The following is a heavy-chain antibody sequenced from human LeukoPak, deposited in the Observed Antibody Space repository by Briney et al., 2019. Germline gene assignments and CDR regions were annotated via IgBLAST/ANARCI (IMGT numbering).Heavy chain of an antibody. CDR3: ARDGPSYYDSSGYSDY. CDR1: GYTFTSYY. Sequence: GASAKVSCKASGYTFTSYYMHWVRQAPGQGLEWMGWISAYNGNTNYAQKLQGRVTMTTDTSTSTAYMELRSLRSDDTAVYYCARDGPSYYDSSGYSDYWGQGTLVTISS. D-gene: IGHD3-22*01. CDR2: ISAYNGNT. V-gene: IGHV1-18*04. J-gene: IGHJ4*02.